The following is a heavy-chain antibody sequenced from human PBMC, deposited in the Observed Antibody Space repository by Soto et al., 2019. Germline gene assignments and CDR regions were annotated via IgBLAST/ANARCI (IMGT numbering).Heavy chain of an antibody. V-gene: IGHV5-51*01. J-gene: IGHJ3*01. CDR2: IYPGDSDI. D-gene: IGHD4-17*01. Sequence: GESLKISCKGFEYSFTSYWIGWVRQMPGKGLEWMGSIYPGDSDIRYSPSFQGQVTISADKSISTAYLQWSSLKASDTAMYYCTRDLDYGGNSDSIDVWGQGTMVTVSS. CDR1: EYSFTSYW. CDR3: TRDLDYGGNSDSIDV.